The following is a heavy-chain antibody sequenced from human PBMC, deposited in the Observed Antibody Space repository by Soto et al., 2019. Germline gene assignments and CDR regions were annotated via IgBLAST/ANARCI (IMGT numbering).Heavy chain of an antibody. CDR1: GGSIISGGYS. J-gene: IGHJ6*02. CDR2: IYHSGTT. D-gene: IGHD4-17*01. V-gene: IGHV4-30-2*01. CDR3: ARANYGDYGYGMDV. Sequence: QLQLQESGSELVKPSQTLSLTCAVSGGSIISGGYSWSWIRQPPGKGLEWIGYIYHSGTTYYYPFHKSRVTISVDRSKNEFCLKLSSVAGADRAVHYCARANYGDYGYGMDVWGQGTTVTVSS.